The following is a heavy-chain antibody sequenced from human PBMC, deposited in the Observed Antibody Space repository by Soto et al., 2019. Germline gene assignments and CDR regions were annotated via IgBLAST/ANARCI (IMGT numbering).Heavy chain of an antibody. D-gene: IGHD6-19*01. CDR1: GDSVSSPYY. CDR3: ARSAGWYAVHS. Sequence: QVQLQESGPGLVKPSGTLSLTCAVSGDSVSSPYYWCWVRQPPGKGLEWIGEVIHTGTTSSNPSLRSQVTISMDTSINQFSLDLSSVTAADTAVYYCARSAGWYAVHSWGPGTLVIVSS. CDR2: VIHTGTT. J-gene: IGHJ4*02. V-gene: IGHV4-4*02.